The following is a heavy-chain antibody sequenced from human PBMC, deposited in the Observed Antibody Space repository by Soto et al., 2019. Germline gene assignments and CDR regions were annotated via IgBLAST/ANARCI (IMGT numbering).Heavy chain of an antibody. CDR3: ARDGVGGTVFCGYVDY. CDR2: ISSSSYI. CDR1: GFTFSSYS. J-gene: IGHJ4*02. Sequence: GGSLRLSCAASGFTFSSYSMNWVRQAPGKGLEWVSSISSSSYIYYADSVKGRFTISRDNAKNTLYLQMNSLRAEDTAVYYCARDGVGGTVFCGYVDYWGQGALVTVSS. V-gene: IGHV3-21*01. D-gene: IGHD1-26*01.